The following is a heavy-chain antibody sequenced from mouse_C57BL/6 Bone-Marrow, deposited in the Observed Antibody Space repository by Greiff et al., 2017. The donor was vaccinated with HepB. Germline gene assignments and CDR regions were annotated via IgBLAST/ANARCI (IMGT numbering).Heavy chain of an antibody. V-gene: IGHV5-17*01. CDR3: ARPFYYSNPYYAMDY. CDR1: GFTFSDYG. Sequence: EVQRVESGGGLVKPGGSLKLSCAASGFTFSDYGMHWVRQAPEKGLEWVAYISSGSSTIYYADTVKGRFTISRDNAKNTLFLQMTSLRSEDTAMYYCARPFYYSNPYYAMDYWGQGTSVTVSS. CDR2: ISSGSSTI. J-gene: IGHJ4*01. D-gene: IGHD2-5*01.